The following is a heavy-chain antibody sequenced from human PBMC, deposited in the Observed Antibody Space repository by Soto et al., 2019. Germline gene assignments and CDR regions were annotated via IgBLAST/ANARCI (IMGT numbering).Heavy chain of an antibody. V-gene: IGHV1-69*06. CDR3: ARDGANIYYYYYGMDV. D-gene: IGHD3-10*01. Sequence: SVKVSCKASGGTFSSYAISWVRQAPGQGLEWMGGIIPIFGTANYAQKFQGRVTITADKSTSTAYMELSSLRSEDTAVYYCARDGANIYYYYYGMDVWGQGTTVTVSS. J-gene: IGHJ6*02. CDR1: GGTFSSYA. CDR2: IIPIFGTA.